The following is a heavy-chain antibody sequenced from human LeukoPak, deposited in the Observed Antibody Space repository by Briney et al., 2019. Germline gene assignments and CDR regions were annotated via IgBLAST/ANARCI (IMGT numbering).Heavy chain of an antibody. V-gene: IGHV4-31*03. CDR3: ARDNRRSHSSSAPLPFDY. CDR1: GGSLSGAAYY. CDR2: ISSSGGT. D-gene: IGHD6-6*01. J-gene: IGHJ4*02. Sequence: PSETLSLTCSVSGGSLSGAAYYWTWIRQHPGKGLEWIGYISSSGGTYYNPSLLSRVSISSDTSKNQFSLKLRSVTAADTAMYFCARDNRRSHSSSAPLPFDYWGQGTLVTVST.